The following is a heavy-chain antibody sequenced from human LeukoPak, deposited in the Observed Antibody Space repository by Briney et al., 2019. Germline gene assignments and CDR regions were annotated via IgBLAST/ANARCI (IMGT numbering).Heavy chain of an antibody. CDR3: ARHPYGVLDY. J-gene: IGHJ4*02. D-gene: IGHD4-17*01. Sequence: GGSLRLSCAVSGFSFDTYWMTWVRQAPGKGLEWVANINQDGSDKYYVDSVKGWFTISRDNAKNSLYLQMNSLRAEDTAVYYCARHPYGVLDYWGQGTLVTVSS. V-gene: IGHV3-7*01. CDR2: INQDGSDK. CDR1: GFSFDTYW.